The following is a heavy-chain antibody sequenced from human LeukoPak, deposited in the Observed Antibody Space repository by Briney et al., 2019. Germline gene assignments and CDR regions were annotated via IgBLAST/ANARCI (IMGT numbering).Heavy chain of an antibody. D-gene: IGHD2/OR15-2a*01. V-gene: IGHV3-74*01. J-gene: IGHJ4*02. Sequence: PGGSLRLSCAASGFTFGSPWMHWVRQAPGKGLVWVSRINSDGSATAYADSVKGRFTISRDNAENTLYLQMNSLRAEDTAVYSCARVIVTVPGQSDYFDYWGQGTLVTFSS. CDR2: INSDGSAT. CDR1: GFTFGSPW. CDR3: ARVIVTVPGQSDYFDY.